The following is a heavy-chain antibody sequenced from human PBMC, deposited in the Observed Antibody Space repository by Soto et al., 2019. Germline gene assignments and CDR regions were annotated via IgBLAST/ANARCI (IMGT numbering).Heavy chain of an antibody. CDR2: IYYSGST. J-gene: IGHJ4*02. CDR1: GGSISSSSYY. D-gene: IGHD3-22*01. Sequence: SETLSLTCTVSGGSISSSSYYWGWIRQPPGKGLEWIGSIYYSGSTYYNPSLKSRVTISVDTSKNQFSLKLSSVTAADTAVYYCARQEYYYDSSGPIGPDYWGQGTLVTVSS. V-gene: IGHV4-39*01. CDR3: ARQEYYYDSSGPIGPDY.